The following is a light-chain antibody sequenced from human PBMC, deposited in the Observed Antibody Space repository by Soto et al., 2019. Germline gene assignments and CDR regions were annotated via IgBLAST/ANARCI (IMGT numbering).Light chain of an antibody. CDR1: QTIINY. Sequence: DIQMTQSPSSLSASVGDRVTITCRASQTIINYLNWYQQKPGKAPKLLIYAASTLQSGVPSRFSGSGSGTEFTLTISSLQPEDSATYYCQQYNSYSKTFGQGTKVDI. CDR2: AAS. V-gene: IGKV1-16*01. J-gene: IGKJ1*01. CDR3: QQYNSYSKT.